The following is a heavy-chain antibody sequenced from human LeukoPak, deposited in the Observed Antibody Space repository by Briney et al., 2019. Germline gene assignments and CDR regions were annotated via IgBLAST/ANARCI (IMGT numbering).Heavy chain of an antibody. CDR1: GYSFTSYW. D-gene: IGHD1-26*01. CDR2: IYPGDSDT. CDR3: ARREYSGSQTYYYYGMDV. V-gene: IGHV5-51*03. Sequence: KPGESLKISCKGSGYSFTSYWIGWVRQMPGKGLEWMGIIYPGDSDTRYSPSFQGQVTISADKSISTAYLQWSSLKASDTAMYYCARREYSGSQTYYYYGMDVWGQGTTVTVSS. J-gene: IGHJ6*02.